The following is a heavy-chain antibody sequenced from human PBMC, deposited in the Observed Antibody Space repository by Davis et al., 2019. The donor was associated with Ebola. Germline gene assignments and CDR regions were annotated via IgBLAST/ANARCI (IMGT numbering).Heavy chain of an antibody. CDR1: GGSVSSGSYY. CDR2: IYYSGST. J-gene: IGHJ6*02. V-gene: IGHV4-61*01. Sequence: SETLSLTCTVSGGSVSSGSYYWSWIRQPPGKGLEWIGYIYYSGSTNYNPSLKSRVTISVDTSKNQFSLKLSSVTAADTAVYYCARCGSGSHHKSSYYYYYGMDVWGQGTTVTVSS. D-gene: IGHD3-10*01. CDR3: ARCGSGSHHKSSYYYYYGMDV.